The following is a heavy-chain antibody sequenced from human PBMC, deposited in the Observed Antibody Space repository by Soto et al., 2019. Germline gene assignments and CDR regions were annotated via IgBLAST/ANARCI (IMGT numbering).Heavy chain of an antibody. CDR2: IYYSGST. J-gene: IGHJ4*02. V-gene: IGHV4-59*01. Sequence: SETLSLTCTVSGGYISSYYWTWIRQPPGKGLEWIGHIYYSGSTNYNPSLKSRVTMSIDTSKNQFSLKLSSVTAADTAVYYCARAFGSTMPSLFWGQGTLVTVS. CDR3: ARAFGSTMPSLF. CDR1: GGYISSYY. D-gene: IGHD2-2*01.